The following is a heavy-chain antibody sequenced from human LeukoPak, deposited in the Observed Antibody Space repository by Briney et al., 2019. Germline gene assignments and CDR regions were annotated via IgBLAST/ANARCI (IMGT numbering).Heavy chain of an antibody. D-gene: IGHD3-22*01. Sequence: GGSLRLSCAASGFTFSSYAMSWVRRAPGKGLEWVSAISSRGDSTYYADSVKGRFTVSRDNSKNTLYLQMNSLRAEDTAVYYCAKVINSGYYYYFDYWGQGTLVTVSS. J-gene: IGHJ4*02. V-gene: IGHV3-23*01. CDR3: AKVINSGYYYYFDY. CDR2: ISSRGDST. CDR1: GFTFSSYA.